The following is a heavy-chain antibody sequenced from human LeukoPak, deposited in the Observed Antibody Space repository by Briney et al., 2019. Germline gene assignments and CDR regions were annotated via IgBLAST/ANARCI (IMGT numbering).Heavy chain of an antibody. CDR3: AGSRYSGSYNFDY. V-gene: IGHV4-39*07. CDR1: GGSISSSSYY. J-gene: IGHJ4*02. D-gene: IGHD1-26*01. CDR2: IYYSGST. Sequence: PSETLSLTCTVSGGSISSSSYYWGWIRQPPGKGLEWIGSIYYSGSTYYNPSLKSRVTISVDTSKNQFSLKLSSVTAADTAVYYCAGSRYSGSYNFDYWGQGTLVTVSS.